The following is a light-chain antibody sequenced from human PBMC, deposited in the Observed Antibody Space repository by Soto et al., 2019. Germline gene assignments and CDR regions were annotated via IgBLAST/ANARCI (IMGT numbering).Light chain of an antibody. CDR2: DAS. CDR3: QQRSNWPPYT. CDR1: QSVISY. V-gene: IGKV3-11*01. J-gene: IGKJ2*01. Sequence: EIVLTQSPATLSLSPGERATLSCRASQSVISYLAWYQQKPGQAPRLLIYDASNRATGIPARFSGSWSGTDFTLTISSLEPEDFAVYYCQQRSNWPPYTFGQGTKLAIK.